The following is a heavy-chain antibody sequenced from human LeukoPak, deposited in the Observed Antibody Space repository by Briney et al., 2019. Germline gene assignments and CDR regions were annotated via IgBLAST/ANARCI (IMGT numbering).Heavy chain of an antibody. CDR2: ISGSGGST. CDR3: AKDGKGYSGYDYRDWFDP. D-gene: IGHD5-12*01. V-gene: IGHV3-23*01. Sequence: GGSLRLSCAASGFTFSSYAMSWVRQAPGKGLKWVSAISGSGGSTYYADSVKGRFTISRDNSKNTLYLQMNSLRAEDTAVYYCAKDGKGYSGYDYRDWFDPWGQGTLVTVSS. CDR1: GFTFSSYA. J-gene: IGHJ5*02.